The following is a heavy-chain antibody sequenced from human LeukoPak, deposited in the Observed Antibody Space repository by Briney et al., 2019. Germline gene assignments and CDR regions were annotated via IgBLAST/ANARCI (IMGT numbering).Heavy chain of an antibody. CDR3: ARALRGVSNWGSAGDYYYGMDV. Sequence: SETLSLTCAVYGGSFSGYYWSWIRQPPGKGLEWIGGINHSGSTNYNPSLKSRVTISVDTSKSQFSLKLSSVTAADTAVYYCARALRGVSNWGSAGDYYYGMDVWGQGTTVTVSS. V-gene: IGHV4-34*01. CDR2: INHSGST. J-gene: IGHJ6*02. D-gene: IGHD7-27*01. CDR1: GGSFSGYY.